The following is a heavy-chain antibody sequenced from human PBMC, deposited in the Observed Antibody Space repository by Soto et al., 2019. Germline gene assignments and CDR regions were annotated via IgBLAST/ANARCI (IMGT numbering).Heavy chain of an antibody. CDR1: GGSISSYY. V-gene: IGHV4-59*08. J-gene: IGHJ4*02. CDR2: IYYSGST. D-gene: IGHD4-17*01. Sequence: PSETLSLTCTVYGGSISSYYWSWIRQPPGKGLEWIGYIYYSGSTNYNPSLKSRVTISVDTSKNQFSLKLSSVTAADTAVYYCARTNYGDYTPYYYFDYWGQGTLVTVSS. CDR3: ARTNYGDYTPYYYFDY.